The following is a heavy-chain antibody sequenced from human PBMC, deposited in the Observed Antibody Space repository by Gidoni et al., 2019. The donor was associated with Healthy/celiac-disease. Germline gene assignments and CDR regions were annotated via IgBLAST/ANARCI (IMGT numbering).Heavy chain of an antibody. CDR3: ARGSYYYDSSGYSLNWYFDL. J-gene: IGHJ2*01. V-gene: IGHV4-59*01. D-gene: IGHD3-22*01. CDR1: GGSISSYY. Sequence: QVQLQESGPGLVKPSETLSLTCTVSGGSISSYYWSWIRQPPGKGLEWIGYIYYSGSTNYNPSLKSRVTISVDTSKNQFSLKLSSVTAADTAVYYCARGSYYYDSSGYSLNWYFDLWGRGTLVTVSS. CDR2: IYYSGST.